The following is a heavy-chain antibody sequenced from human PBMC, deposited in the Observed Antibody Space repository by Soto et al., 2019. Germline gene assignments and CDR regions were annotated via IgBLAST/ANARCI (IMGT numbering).Heavy chain of an antibody. V-gene: IGHV4-34*01. CDR2: INHSGGT. Sequence: PSETLSLTCAVYGGSFSAYYGSWIRQPPGKGLEWIWEINHSGGTSYNPSLKSRVTISVDTSKSQFSLKRTSVTAADTAVYYCARARGYSYGYYYYGMDVWGQGTTVTV. J-gene: IGHJ6*02. CDR3: ARARGYSYGYYYYGMDV. CDR1: GGSFSAYY. D-gene: IGHD5-18*01.